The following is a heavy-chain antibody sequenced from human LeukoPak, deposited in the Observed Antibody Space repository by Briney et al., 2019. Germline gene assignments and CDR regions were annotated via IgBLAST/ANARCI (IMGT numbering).Heavy chain of an antibody. V-gene: IGHV3-21*01. CDR2: ITSSSSYI. Sequence: PGGSLRLSCAASGFTFGDYGMSWVRQAPGKGLEWVSSITSSSSYIYYADSVKGRFTISRDNAKNSLYLQMNSLRAEDTAVYYCARDLAARSSGGYYYYYYYMDVWGKGTTVTVSS. J-gene: IGHJ6*03. CDR3: ARDLAARSSGGYYYYYYYMDV. CDR1: GFTFGDYG. D-gene: IGHD6-6*01.